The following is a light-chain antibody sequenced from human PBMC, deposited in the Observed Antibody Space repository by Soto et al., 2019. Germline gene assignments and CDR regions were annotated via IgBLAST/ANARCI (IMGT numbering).Light chain of an antibody. CDR3: QQTYSTPLST. Sequence: DIQMSQSPSSLSASVGDRVTITCRASQSVRSYLKWYQHKPGKAPKLLIYAASKLQSGVPSRFTGSGSGTDFTLTISSLRPEDFATYYCQQTYSTPLSTFGQGTKLEIK. CDR1: QSVRSY. V-gene: IGKV1-39*01. CDR2: AAS. J-gene: IGKJ2*01.